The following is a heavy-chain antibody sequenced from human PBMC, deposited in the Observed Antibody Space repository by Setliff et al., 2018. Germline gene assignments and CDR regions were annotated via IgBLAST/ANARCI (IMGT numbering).Heavy chain of an antibody. V-gene: IGHV3-23*01. CDR1: GFTFSSYA. Sequence: GGSLRLSCAASGFTFSSYAMSWVRQAPGKGLEWVSAISGSGGSTYYADSVKGRFTISRDNSKNTLSLQMNSLRAEDTAVYYCARGDSSGYSPPRYWGQGTLVTVSS. CDR2: ISGSGGST. D-gene: IGHD3-22*01. J-gene: IGHJ4*02. CDR3: ARGDSSGYSPPRY.